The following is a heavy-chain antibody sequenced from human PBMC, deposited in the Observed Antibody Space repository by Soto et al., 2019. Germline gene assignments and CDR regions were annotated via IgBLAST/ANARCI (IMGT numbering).Heavy chain of an antibody. Sequence: QLQLQESGPGLVKPSETLSLTCTVSGGSISSGTYSWGWIRQPPGKGLEWIGTFYYSGSTIYNPSLKSRVTMSVDTSKNQFSLKVSSVTAADTALYYCARLGGYCTTSCYGYYAMDVWGQGTTVTVSS. CDR3: ARLGGYCTTSCYGYYAMDV. CDR2: FYYSGST. D-gene: IGHD2-8*01. CDR1: GGSISSGTYS. J-gene: IGHJ6*02. V-gene: IGHV4-39*01.